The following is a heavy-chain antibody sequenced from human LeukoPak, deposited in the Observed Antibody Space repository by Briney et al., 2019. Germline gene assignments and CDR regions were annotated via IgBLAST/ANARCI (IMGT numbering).Heavy chain of an antibody. CDR3: AKDLLALWFGESPNDAFDI. J-gene: IGHJ3*02. CDR2: ISGSGGST. V-gene: IGHV3-23*01. D-gene: IGHD3-10*01. Sequence: GGSLRLSCAASGFTFSSYAMSWVRQAPGKGLEWVSAISGSGGSTYYADSVKGRFTISRDNSKNTLYLQMNSLRAEDTGVYYCAKDLLALWFGESPNDAFDIWGQGTMVTVSS. CDR1: GFTFSSYA.